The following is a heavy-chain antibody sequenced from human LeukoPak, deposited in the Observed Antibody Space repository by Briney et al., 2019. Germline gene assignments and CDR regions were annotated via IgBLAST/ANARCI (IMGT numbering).Heavy chain of an antibody. D-gene: IGHD1-26*01. CDR3: ARHNPDGGSYYDY. CDR1: GGSISSTNYY. V-gene: IGHV4-39*01. Sequence: SETLSLTCTVSGGSISSTNYYWGWVRQPPGKGLEWIGSIYYSGSTYYNPSLKSRVTISVDPSKNQFSLRLTSVTAADTAIYYCARHNPDGGSYYDYWGQGTLVTVSS. CDR2: IYYSGST. J-gene: IGHJ4*02.